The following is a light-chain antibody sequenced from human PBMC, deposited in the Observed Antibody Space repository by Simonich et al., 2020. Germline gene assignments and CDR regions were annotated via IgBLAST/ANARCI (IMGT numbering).Light chain of an antibody. V-gene: IGKV3D-20*01. CDR3: QQYGSSPKT. CDR1: QRVSSSY. Sequence: EIVLTQSPGTLSLSPGERATLSCRASQRVSSSYLAWYQQKPGLAPRLLIYDASSRATGIPDRFSGSGSGTDFTLTISRLEPEDFAVYYCQQYGSSPKTFGQGTKLEIK. CDR2: DAS. J-gene: IGKJ2*01.